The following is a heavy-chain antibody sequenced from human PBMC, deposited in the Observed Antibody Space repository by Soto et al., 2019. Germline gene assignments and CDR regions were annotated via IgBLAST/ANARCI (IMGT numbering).Heavy chain of an antibody. CDR1: GFSLSTTSVG. V-gene: IGHV2-5*04. J-gene: IGHJ3*01. CDR2: IYWYGDK. D-gene: IGHD6-19*01. Sequence: QIILKESGPALVKPTQTLTLTCSFSGFSLSTTSVGVGWIRQSPGKALQWLTLIYWYGDKRYSPSQKRRLTITNDTSKNQVVLTMTNMDPVDTGTYYCVYMPPQQWMSFNVWSQGTMVIVSS. CDR3: VYMPPQQWMSFNV.